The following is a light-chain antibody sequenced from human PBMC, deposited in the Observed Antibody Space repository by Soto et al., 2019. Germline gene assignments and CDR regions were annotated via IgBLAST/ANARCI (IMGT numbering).Light chain of an antibody. J-gene: IGKJ1*01. CDR2: DAS. CDR3: QQSYSTPRT. Sequence: DIQMTQSPSSLSASVGDRVTITCQASQDISNYLNWYQQKPGKAPKLLIYDASNLETGVPSRFSGSGSETDFTLTISSLQPEDFATYYCQQSYSTPRTSGQGTKVDI. CDR1: QDISNY. V-gene: IGKV1-39*01.